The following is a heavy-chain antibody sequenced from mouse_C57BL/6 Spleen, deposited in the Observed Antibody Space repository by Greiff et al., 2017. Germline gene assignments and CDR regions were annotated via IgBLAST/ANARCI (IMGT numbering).Heavy chain of an antibody. CDR2: IDPSDSST. Sequence: VQLQQPGAELVKPGASVKLSCKASGYTFTSYWMQWVKQRPGQGLAWIGEIDPSDSSTNYNQKFKGKATLTVDPSSSTAYMQLSSLTSEDSAVYYCARGGTGPYYCDYWGQGTTLTVSS. D-gene: IGHD4-1*01. V-gene: IGHV1-50*01. J-gene: IGHJ2*01. CDR1: GYTFTSYW. CDR3: ARGGTGPYYCDY.